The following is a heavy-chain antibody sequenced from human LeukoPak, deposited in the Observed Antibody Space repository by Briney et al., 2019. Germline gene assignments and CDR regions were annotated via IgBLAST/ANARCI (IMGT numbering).Heavy chain of an antibody. D-gene: IGHD5-18*01. CDR2: ISPSSTYI. V-gene: IGHV3-21*01. CDR3: ARDKTRGLGYSYSKSGNYFDY. Sequence: GGSLRLSCAASGFTFSDYTMSWVRQAPGKGLGWVSSISPSSTYIYYADSLKGRITISRDNAKNSLYLQMNSLRAEDTAVYSCARDKTRGLGYSYSKSGNYFDYWGQGTLVTASS. J-gene: IGHJ4*02. CDR1: GFTFSDYT.